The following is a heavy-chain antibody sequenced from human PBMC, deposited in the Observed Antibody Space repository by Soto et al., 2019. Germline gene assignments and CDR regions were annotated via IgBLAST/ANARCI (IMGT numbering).Heavy chain of an antibody. Sequence: SETLSLTCTVSGGSISSSSYYWGWIRQPPGKGLEWIGSIYYSGSTYYNPSLKSRVTISVDTSKNQFSLKLSSVTAADTAVYYCASRSGYAYHIDYWGQGTLVTVSS. CDR3: ASRSGYAYHIDY. J-gene: IGHJ4*02. CDR2: IYYSGST. D-gene: IGHD5-12*01. CDR1: GGSISSSSYY. V-gene: IGHV4-39*01.